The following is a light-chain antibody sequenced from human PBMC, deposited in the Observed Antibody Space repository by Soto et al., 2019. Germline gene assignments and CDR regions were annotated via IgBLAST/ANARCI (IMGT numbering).Light chain of an antibody. CDR1: QSLLHSNGYNY. V-gene: IGKV2-28*01. CDR3: MQALQTIT. CDR2: LGS. J-gene: IGKJ5*01. Sequence: IVMTQSPLSMPVTPGGPASISCSSSQSLLHSNGYNYLDWYLQKPGQSPQLLIYLGSNRASGVPDRFRGSGSGTDFTLKISRVEAEDVGVYYCMQALQTITFGQGTRLDIK.